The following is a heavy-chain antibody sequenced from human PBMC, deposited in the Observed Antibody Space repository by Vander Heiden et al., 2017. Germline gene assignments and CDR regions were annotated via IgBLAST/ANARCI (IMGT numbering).Heavy chain of an antibody. Sequence: QVQLVESGGGVVQPGRSLRLSCAASGFTFSRYAMHWVRQAPGKGLEWVAVISYDGSNKYYADSVKGRFTISRDNSKNTLYLQMNSLRAEDTAVYYCARDGPLGYGDYYYYGMDVWGQGTTVTVSS. CDR3: ARDGPLGYGDYYYYGMDV. J-gene: IGHJ6*02. CDR2: ISYDGSNK. V-gene: IGHV3-30*16. CDR1: GFTFSRYA. D-gene: IGHD4-17*01.